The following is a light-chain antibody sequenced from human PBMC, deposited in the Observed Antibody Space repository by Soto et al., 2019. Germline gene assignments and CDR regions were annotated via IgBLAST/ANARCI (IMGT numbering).Light chain of an antibody. CDR1: QGVTSSY. CDR3: QQYDRSPLT. Sequence: EIVLTQSPGTLSLSPGERATLSCRASQGVTSSYLAWYQQKPGQAPRLLIYGASIRATGIPDRFSGSGSGPDSALAISRLGPGDFAVYYCQQYDRSPLTFGGGTRVAIK. CDR2: GAS. V-gene: IGKV3-20*01. J-gene: IGKJ4*01.